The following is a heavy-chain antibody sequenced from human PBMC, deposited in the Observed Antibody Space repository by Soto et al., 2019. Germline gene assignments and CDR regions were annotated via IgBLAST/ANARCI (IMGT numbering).Heavy chain of an antibody. CDR1: GFTVSSNY. J-gene: IGHJ1*01. V-gene: IGHV3-53*01. CDR2: IYSGGST. D-gene: IGHD4-17*01. Sequence: EVQLVESGGGLIQPGGSLSLSCAASGFTVSSNYMSWVRQAPGKGLEWVSVIYSGGSTYYADSVKGRFTISRDNSKNTLYRQMNSLSAEDTAVYYCASDHDYGDYPEYCQHWGQGTLVTVSS. CDR3: ASDHDYGDYPEYCQH.